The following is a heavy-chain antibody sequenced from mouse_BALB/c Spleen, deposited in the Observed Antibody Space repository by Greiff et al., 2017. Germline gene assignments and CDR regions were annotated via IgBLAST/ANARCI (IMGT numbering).Heavy chain of an antibody. J-gene: IGHJ3*01. D-gene: IGHD1-2*01. CDR3: AREGITTATFAY. CDR2: IYPGDGDT. CDR1: GYTFTSYW. Sequence: QVQLQQSGAELARPGASVKLSCKASGYTFTSYWMQWVKQRPGQGLEWIGAIYPGDGDTRYTQKFKGKATLTADKSSSTAYMQLSSLASEDSAVYYCAREGITTATFAYWGQGTLVTVSA. V-gene: IGHV1-87*01.